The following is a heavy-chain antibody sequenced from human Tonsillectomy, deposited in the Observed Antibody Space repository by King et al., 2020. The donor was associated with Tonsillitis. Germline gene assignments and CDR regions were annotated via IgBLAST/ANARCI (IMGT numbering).Heavy chain of an antibody. V-gene: IGHV3-30-3*01. CDR1: GFTFTTYA. CDR3: ARAGFCDSTSCYRYYYYMDV. D-gene: IGHD2-2*01. J-gene: IGHJ6*03. Sequence: VQLVESGGGVVQPGRSLRLSCAASGFTFTTYAMHWVRQAPGKGLEWVAFISDDGSNSYYTDSVKGRYTNARDNSKNTLYLQMNSLSAEDMAVYYCARAGFCDSTSCYRYYYYMDVWGKGTTVTVSS. CDR2: ISDDGSNS.